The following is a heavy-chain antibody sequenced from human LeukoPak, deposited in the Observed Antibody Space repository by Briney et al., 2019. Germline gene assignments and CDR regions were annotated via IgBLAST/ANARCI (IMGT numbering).Heavy chain of an antibody. CDR1: GGSISSYY. CDR3: AVAGTTFDY. Sequence: SETLSLTCTVSGGSISSYYWSWIRQPPGKGLECIGYIYYSGSTNYNPSLKSRVTISVDTSKNQFSLKLSSVTAADTAVYYCAVAGTTFDYWGQGTLVTVSS. CDR2: IYYSGST. J-gene: IGHJ4*02. V-gene: IGHV4-59*08. D-gene: IGHD6-19*01.